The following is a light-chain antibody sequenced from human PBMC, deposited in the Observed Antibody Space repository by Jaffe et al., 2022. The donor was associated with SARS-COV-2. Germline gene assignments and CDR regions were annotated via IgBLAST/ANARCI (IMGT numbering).Light chain of an antibody. J-gene: IGKJ1*01. CDR3: QQYNNWPGT. V-gene: IGKV3-15*01. CDR2: GAS. CDR1: QSVSSN. Sequence: EIVMTQSPATLSVSPGERATLSCRASQSVSSNLAWYQQKPGQAPRLLIYGASTRATGIPARFSGSGSGTEFTLTISSLQSEDFAIYSCQQYNNWPGTFGQGTKVETK.